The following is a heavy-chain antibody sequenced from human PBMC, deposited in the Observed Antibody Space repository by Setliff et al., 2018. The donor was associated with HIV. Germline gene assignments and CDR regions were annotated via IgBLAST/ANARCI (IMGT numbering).Heavy chain of an antibody. CDR3: ARQGNYYGPQKDY. J-gene: IGHJ4*02. V-gene: IGHV4-59*08. D-gene: IGHD3-10*01. CDR2: IYGSGST. Sequence: PSETLSLTCTVSGGSISGCYWSWIRQSPGKGLEWIGYIYGSGSTGYNPSLTSRVTMSTDTPNNRFALKLTSVTAADTAVYYCARQGNYYGPQKDYWGQGTLVTVSS. CDR1: GGSISGCY.